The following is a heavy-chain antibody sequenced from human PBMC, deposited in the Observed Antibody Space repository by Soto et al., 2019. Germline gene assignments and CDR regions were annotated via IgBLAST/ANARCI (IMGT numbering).Heavy chain of an antibody. CDR3: ARESPGGSFYYYYYYGMDV. V-gene: IGHV1-8*02. D-gene: IGHD6-19*01. CDR2: MNPNSGNT. J-gene: IGHJ6*02. Sequence: ASVKVSCKASGGTFSSYAISWVRQATGQGLEWMGWMNPNSGNTGYAQKFQGRVTMTRNTSISTAYMELSSLRSEDTAVYYCARESPGGSFYYYYYYGMDVWGQGTTVTVSS. CDR1: GGTFSSYA.